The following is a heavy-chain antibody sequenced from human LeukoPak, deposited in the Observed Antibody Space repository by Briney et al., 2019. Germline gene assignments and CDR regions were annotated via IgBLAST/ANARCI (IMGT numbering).Heavy chain of an antibody. Sequence: TTSETLSLTCTVSGGSISSYYWSWIRQPAGKGLEWIGRTGSTNYNPSLKSRVTISLDTSKNQFSLKLSSVSAEDTALYYCARERLGGSYYRAVEYWGQGTLVTVSS. CDR1: GGSISSYY. CDR2: TGST. D-gene: IGHD1-26*01. CDR3: ARERLGGSYYRAVEY. J-gene: IGHJ4*02. V-gene: IGHV4-4*07.